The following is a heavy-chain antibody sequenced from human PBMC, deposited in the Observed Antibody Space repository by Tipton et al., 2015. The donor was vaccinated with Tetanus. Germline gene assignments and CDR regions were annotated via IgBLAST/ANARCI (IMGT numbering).Heavy chain of an antibody. J-gene: IGHJ4*02. Sequence: LVKPTQTLSLTCTVSGGSINTGGFYWSWIRQFPGKGLEWIGYVYYSGTTSYNPSLKSRVTISVDKSKNQFSLKLSSVTAADTAVYYCARGGLTPYEKDYWGQGTLVTVSS. V-gene: IGHV4-31*03. CDR2: VYYSGTT. D-gene: IGHD3-3*01. CDR1: GGSINTGGFY. CDR3: ARGGLTPYEKDY.